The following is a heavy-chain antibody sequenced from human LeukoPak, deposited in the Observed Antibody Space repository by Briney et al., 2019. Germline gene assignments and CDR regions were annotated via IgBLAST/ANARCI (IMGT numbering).Heavy chain of an antibody. D-gene: IGHD2-2*01. CDR2: IYTSGST. CDR3: ARRYCSSTSCYDAFDI. CDR1: GGSISSYY. J-gene: IGHJ3*02. V-gene: IGHV4-4*07. Sequence: PSETLSLTCTVSGGSISSYYWSWIRQPAGKGLEWIGRIYTSGSTNYNPSLKSRVTISVDTSKNQFSLKLSSVTAADTAVYYCARRYCSSTSCYDAFDIWGQGTMVTVSS.